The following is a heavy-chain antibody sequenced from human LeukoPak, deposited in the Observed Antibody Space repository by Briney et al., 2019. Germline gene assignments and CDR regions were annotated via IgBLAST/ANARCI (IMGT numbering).Heavy chain of an antibody. CDR3: ARFPIQMVRGITSYYYGMDV. CDR1: GFTFSSFE. D-gene: IGHD3-10*01. J-gene: IGHJ6*02. CDR2: ITSSGDDI. V-gene: IGHV3-48*03. Sequence: GGSLILSCAASGFTFSSFEMNWVRQAPGKGLEWISFITSSGDDIFYADSVKGRFTISRDNAKNSLYLQMNSLRAEDTAVYYCARFPIQMVRGITSYYYGMDVWGQGTTVTVSS.